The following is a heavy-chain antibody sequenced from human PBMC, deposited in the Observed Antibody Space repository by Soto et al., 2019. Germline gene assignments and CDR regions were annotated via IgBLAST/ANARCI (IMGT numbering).Heavy chain of an antibody. CDR3: ARDSQDIVATINWFDP. Sequence: ASVKVSCKASGYTFTSYGISWVRQAPGQGLEWMGWISAYNGNTNYAQKLQGRVTMTTDTSTSTAYMELRSLRSDDTAVYYCARDSQDIVATINWFDPWGQGTLVTVSS. V-gene: IGHV1-18*01. D-gene: IGHD5-12*01. J-gene: IGHJ5*02. CDR2: ISAYNGNT. CDR1: GYTFTSYG.